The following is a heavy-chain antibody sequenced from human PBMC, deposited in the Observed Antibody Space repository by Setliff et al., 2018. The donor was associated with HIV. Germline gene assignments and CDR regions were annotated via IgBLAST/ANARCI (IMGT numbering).Heavy chain of an antibody. D-gene: IGHD3-10*01. Sequence: KTSETLSLTCTVSSGSISSGGYFWGWIRQHPGKGLEWIGYIYYTGSTYYNPSLKSRVTISIDTSKNQFSLNLSSVTAADTAVYYCARERSALLWKNWFDPWGQGTLVTVSS. CDR3: ARERSALLWKNWFDP. CDR2: IYYTGST. CDR1: SGSISSGGYF. V-gene: IGHV4-31*03. J-gene: IGHJ5*02.